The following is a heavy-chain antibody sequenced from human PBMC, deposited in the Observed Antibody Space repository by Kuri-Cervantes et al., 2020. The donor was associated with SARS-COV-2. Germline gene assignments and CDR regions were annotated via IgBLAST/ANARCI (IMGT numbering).Heavy chain of an antibody. D-gene: IGHD1-26*01. J-gene: IGHJ6*02. CDR2: IYYSGGT. CDR3: ARDNGDSGSYFV. CDR1: GGSISSYY. Sequence: SETLSLTCTVSGGSISSYYWSWIRQPPGKGLEWIGYIYYSGGTNYNPSLKSRVTISVDTSKNQFSLKLSSVTAADTAVYYCARDNGDSGSYFVWGQGTTVTVSS. V-gene: IGHV4-59*01.